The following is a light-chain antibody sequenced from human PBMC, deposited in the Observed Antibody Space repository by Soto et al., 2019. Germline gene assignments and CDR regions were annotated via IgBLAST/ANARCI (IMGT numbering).Light chain of an antibody. CDR3: QQYETSPRT. J-gene: IGKJ1*01. Sequence: EIVLTQSPGTLSLSPGERTTLSCRASQSVSSNFLDWYQQKPGQAPRLLIYGASSRATGIPDRFSGSGSGTDFTLTISRLKPEDFAVYYCQQYETSPRTFGQGTKVEI. CDR2: GAS. V-gene: IGKV3-20*01. CDR1: QSVSSNF.